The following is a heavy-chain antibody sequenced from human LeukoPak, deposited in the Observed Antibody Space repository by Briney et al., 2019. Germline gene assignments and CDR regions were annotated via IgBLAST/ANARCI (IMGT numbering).Heavy chain of an antibody. V-gene: IGHV4-38-2*01. CDR2: IYHSGST. Sequence: SETLSLTCAVSGYSISSGYYWGWIRQPPGKGLEWIGSIYHSGSTYYNPSLKSRVTISVDTSKNQFSLKLSSVTAADTAVYYCASTIVEVPAAIPPFRHAFDIWGQGTMVTVSS. D-gene: IGHD2-2*01. CDR3: ASTIVEVPAAIPPFRHAFDI. CDR1: GYSISSGYY. J-gene: IGHJ3*02.